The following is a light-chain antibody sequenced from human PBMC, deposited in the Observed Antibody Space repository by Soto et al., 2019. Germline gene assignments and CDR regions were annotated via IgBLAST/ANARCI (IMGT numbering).Light chain of an antibody. V-gene: IGLV1-40*01. CDR3: ASWDDSLKGPV. Sequence: QSVLTQPPSVSGAPGQRVTISCTGSSSNIGTGYDVHWYQQLPGTAPKLLIYGNSNRPSGVPDRFSGSKSGTSASLAITGLQAEDEADYYCASWDDSLKGPVFGGGTKVTVL. J-gene: IGLJ2*01. CDR2: GNS. CDR1: SSNIGTGYD.